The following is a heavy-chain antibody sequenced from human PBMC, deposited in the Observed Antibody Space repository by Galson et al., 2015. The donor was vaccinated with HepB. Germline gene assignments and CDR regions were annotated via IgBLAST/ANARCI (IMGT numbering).Heavy chain of an antibody. J-gene: IGHJ4*02. V-gene: IGHV4-61*01. CDR1: GGSVSSGSYY. CDR3: ARDIGDSSGYLFDY. D-gene: IGHD3-22*01. Sequence: TLSLTCTVSGGSVSSGSYYWSWIRQPPGKGLEWIGYIYYSGSTNYNPSLKSRVTTSVDTSKNQFSLKLSSVTAADTAVYYCARDIGDSSGYLFDYWGQGTLVTVSS. CDR2: IYYSGST.